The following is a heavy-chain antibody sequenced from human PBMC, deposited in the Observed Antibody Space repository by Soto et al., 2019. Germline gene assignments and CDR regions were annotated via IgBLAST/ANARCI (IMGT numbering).Heavy chain of an antibody. D-gene: IGHD6-19*01. CDR3: ARGQRQWPPRVVGSVYWFDP. Sequence: SETLSLTCAVYGGSFSGYYWSWIRQPPGKGLEWIGEINHSGSTNYNPSLKSRVTISVDTSKNQFSLKLSSVTAADTAVYYCARGQRQWPPRVVGSVYWFDPWGQGTLVTVSS. CDR2: INHSGST. J-gene: IGHJ5*02. V-gene: IGHV4-34*01. CDR1: GGSFSGYY.